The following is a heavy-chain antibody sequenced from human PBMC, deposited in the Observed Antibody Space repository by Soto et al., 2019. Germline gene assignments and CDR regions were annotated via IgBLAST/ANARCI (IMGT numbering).Heavy chain of an antibody. CDR1: GFTFRSYV. CDR3: ARWGTTGGLDD. J-gene: IGHJ1*01. CDR2: TSYAGSDK. V-gene: IGHV3-30*13. D-gene: IGHD3-16*01. Sequence: QVQLVESGGGVVQPGTFLRVSCVGSGFTFRSYVIHWVRQAQGKGLEWVALTSYAGSDKYYGDSVMGRFTISRDNSRKRVDLTMDSLSLEDSALDYCARWGTTGGLDDWGQGTLVSVSS.